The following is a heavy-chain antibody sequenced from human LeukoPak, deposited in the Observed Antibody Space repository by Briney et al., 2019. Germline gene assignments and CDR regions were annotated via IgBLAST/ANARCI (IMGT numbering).Heavy chain of an antibody. CDR1: GFTFSSYA. V-gene: IGHV3-23*01. CDR3: AKDGVTYWYNWNY. Sequence: GGSLRLSCAASGFTFSSYAMSWVRQAPGKGLEWVSAISGSGGSTYYADYVKGRFTISRDNSKNTLYLQMNSLRAEDTAVYHCAKDGVTYWYNWNYWGQGTLVTVSS. CDR2: ISGSGGST. D-gene: IGHD1-20*01. J-gene: IGHJ4*02.